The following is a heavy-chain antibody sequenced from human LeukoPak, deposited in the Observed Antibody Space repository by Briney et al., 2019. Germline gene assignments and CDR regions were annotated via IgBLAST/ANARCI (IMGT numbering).Heavy chain of an antibody. CDR1: GFTFSSYA. V-gene: IGHV3-30-3*01. D-gene: IGHD3-22*01. CDR3: ARGYYYDSSGYYWRVREHNWFDP. Sequence: PGGSLRLSCAASGFTFSSYAMHWARQAPGKGLEWVAVISYDGSNKYYADSVKGRFTISRDNSKNTLYLQMNSLRAEDTAVYYCARGYYYDSSGYYWRVREHNWFDPWGQGTLVTVSS. J-gene: IGHJ5*02. CDR2: ISYDGSNK.